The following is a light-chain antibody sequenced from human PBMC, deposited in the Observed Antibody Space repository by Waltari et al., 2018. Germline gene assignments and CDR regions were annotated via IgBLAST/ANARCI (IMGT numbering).Light chain of an antibody. CDR1: KDIKNE. Sequence: AIQMTQSPSSLSASVGDRVTITCRASKDIKNELCWYQKKPDTAPKLLIHAASSLHSAVPSRFSGGRSGTNFTLTISSLQPEDFATYYCLQDYTYPLTFGGGTKVEIK. CDR2: AAS. V-gene: IGKV1-6*02. J-gene: IGKJ4*01. CDR3: LQDYTYPLT.